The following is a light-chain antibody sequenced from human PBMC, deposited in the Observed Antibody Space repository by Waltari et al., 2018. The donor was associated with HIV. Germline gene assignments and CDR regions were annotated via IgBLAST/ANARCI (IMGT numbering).Light chain of an antibody. CDR1: QTISKF. Sequence: DIPMTQSPSSLSASVGDRVVVTCRANQTISKFLNWYQHKPGKAPNLLISSASNLHGGVPSRFGGSGSGTDFALTITSLQPEDFALYYCQQTYSAPWTFGQGTKIDIK. CDR2: SAS. V-gene: IGKV1-39*01. CDR3: QQTYSAPWT. J-gene: IGKJ1*01.